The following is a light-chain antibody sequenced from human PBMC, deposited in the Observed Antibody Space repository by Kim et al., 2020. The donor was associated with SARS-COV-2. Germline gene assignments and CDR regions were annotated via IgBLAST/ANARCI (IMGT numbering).Light chain of an antibody. CDR2: VEGRGSY. V-gene: IGLV4-60*03. CDR3: ETWDSNTRV. J-gene: IGLJ3*02. CDR1: SGHSSYI. Sequence: SVKLTCTLSSGHSSYIIAWHQQQPGKAPRYLMKVEGRGSYNKGSGVPDRFSGSSSGADRYLTISNLQSEDEADYYCETWDSNTRVFGGGTQLTVL.